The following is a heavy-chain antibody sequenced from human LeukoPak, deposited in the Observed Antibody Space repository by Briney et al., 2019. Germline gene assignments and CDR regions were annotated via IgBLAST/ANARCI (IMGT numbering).Heavy chain of an antibody. CDR1: GGTFSSYA. D-gene: IGHD4-17*01. CDR2: MNPNSGNT. Sequence: ASVKVSCKASGGTFSSYAINWVRQATGQGLEWMGWMNPNSGNTGYAQKFQGRVTMTRNTSISTAYMELSSLRSEDTAVYYCARGVYGDLNQVDWYFDLWGRGTLVTVSS. J-gene: IGHJ2*01. CDR3: ARGVYGDLNQVDWYFDL. V-gene: IGHV1-8*02.